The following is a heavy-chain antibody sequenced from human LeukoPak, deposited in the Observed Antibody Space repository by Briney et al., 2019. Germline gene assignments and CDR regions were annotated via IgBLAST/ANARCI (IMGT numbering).Heavy chain of an antibody. V-gene: IGHV1-8*01. CDR1: GYTFTSYD. CDR3: AREMGATTQYNWFDP. D-gene: IGHD1-26*01. Sequence: GASVKVSCKASGYTFTSYDINSVRQATGQGLEWMGWMNPNSGNTGYAQKFQGRVTMTRNTSISTAYMELSSLRSEDTAVYYCAREMGATTQYNWFDPWGQGTLVTVSS. J-gene: IGHJ5*02. CDR2: MNPNSGNT.